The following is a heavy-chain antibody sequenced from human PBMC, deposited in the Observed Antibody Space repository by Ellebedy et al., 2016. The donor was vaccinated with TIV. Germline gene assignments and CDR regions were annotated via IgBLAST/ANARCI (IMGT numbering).Heavy chain of an antibody. CDR2: IIPIFGTA. CDR1: GGTFSSYA. V-gene: IGHV1-69*05. J-gene: IGHJ6*03. D-gene: IGHD3-16*01. Sequence: ASVKVSCKASGGTFSSYAISWVRQAPGQGLEWMGGIIPIFGTANYAQKFQGRVTITRDTSASTAYMELSSLRSEDTAMYYCARHPGGNGGVYMDVWGKGTTVTVSS. CDR3: ARHPGGNGGVYMDV.